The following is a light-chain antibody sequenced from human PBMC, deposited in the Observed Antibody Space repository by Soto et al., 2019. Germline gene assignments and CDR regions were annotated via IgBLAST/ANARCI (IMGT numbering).Light chain of an antibody. CDR2: GAS. Sequence: EIVLTHSPGTLSLSPGERATLSCRASQSVSSSYLAWYPQKPGQAPRLLIYGASSRATGIPDRFSGSGSGTDFTLTISRLEPEDFAVYYCQKYGSSPLTFGGGTKVEIK. CDR1: QSVSSSY. V-gene: IGKV3-20*01. J-gene: IGKJ4*01. CDR3: QKYGSSPLT.